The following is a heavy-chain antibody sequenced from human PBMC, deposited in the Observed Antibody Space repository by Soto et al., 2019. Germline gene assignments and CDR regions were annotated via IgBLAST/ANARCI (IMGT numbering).Heavy chain of an antibody. Sequence: GGSLRLSCAASGFTFSSYWMHWVRQAPGKGLVWVSRINSDGSSTSYADSVKGRFTISRDNAKNTLYLQMNSLRAEDTAVYYCAREGDNCSGGSCYSDLDYWGQGTLVTVSS. CDR3: AREGDNCSGGSCYSDLDY. D-gene: IGHD2-15*01. J-gene: IGHJ4*02. CDR1: GFTFSSYW. V-gene: IGHV3-74*01. CDR2: INSDGSST.